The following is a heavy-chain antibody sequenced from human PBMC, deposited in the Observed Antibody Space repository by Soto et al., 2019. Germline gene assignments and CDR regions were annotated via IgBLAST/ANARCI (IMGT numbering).Heavy chain of an antibody. CDR2: VSGGGDRT. V-gene: IGHV3-23*01. CDR1: GFTFNNYA. D-gene: IGHD4-17*01. Sequence: EVQVLESGGGLVQPGGSLRLSCAASGFTFNNYAMSWVRQAPGKGLEWVSAVSGGGDRTYYADSVKGRFTISRDNSRNTLYLQLNSLRAEDTALYYFVKDHDYRYRGPTWGQGTMVTVSS. J-gene: IGHJ3*01. CDR3: VKDHDYRYRGPT.